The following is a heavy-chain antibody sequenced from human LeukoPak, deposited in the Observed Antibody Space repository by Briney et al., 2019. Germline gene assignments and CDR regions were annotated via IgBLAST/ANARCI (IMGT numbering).Heavy chain of an antibody. Sequence: GASVKVSCKASGYTFTIHGISWVRQAPGQGLEWMGWISAYNGNTNYAQKLQGRVTMTTDTSTNTAYMELRSLRSDDTAVYYCAREVSGAFDYWGQGTLVTVSS. V-gene: IGHV1-18*01. J-gene: IGHJ4*02. CDR1: GYTFTIHG. D-gene: IGHD2-8*02. CDR3: AREVSGAFDY. CDR2: ISAYNGNT.